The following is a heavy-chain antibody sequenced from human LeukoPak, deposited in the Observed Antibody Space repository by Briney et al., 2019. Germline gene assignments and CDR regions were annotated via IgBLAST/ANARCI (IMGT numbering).Heavy chain of an antibody. V-gene: IGHV3-7*01. CDR2: IKQDGSEK. CDR1: GFTFSSYW. J-gene: IGHJ6*03. CDR3: ASAVSARGYYYYYMDV. Sequence: GGSLRLSCAASGFTFSSYWMSWVRQAPGKGLEWVANIKQDGSEKYYVDSVKGRFTISRDNAKNSLYLQMNSLRAEDTAVYYCASAVSARGYYYYYMDVWGKGTTVTVSS. D-gene: IGHD6-6*01.